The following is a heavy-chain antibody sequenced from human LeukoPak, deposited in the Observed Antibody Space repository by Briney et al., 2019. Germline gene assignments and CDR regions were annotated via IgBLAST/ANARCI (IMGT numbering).Heavy chain of an antibody. V-gene: IGHV3-23*01. J-gene: IGHJ4*02. D-gene: IGHD3-10*01. Sequence: GGSLRLSCAAYRFTFSSYAMSWVRQVPGKGLEWVSVISGTGGTTHYSASVKGRFTISRDNSKNTLYLQMSSLRAEDTAVYYCAKGGVLLSGGMQLLRYFDYWGQGALVTVSS. CDR2: ISGTGGTT. CDR3: AKGGVLLSGGMQLLRYFDY. CDR1: RFTFSSYA.